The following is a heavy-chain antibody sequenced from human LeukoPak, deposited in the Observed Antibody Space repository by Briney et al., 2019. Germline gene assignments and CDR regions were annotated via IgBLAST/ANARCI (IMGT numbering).Heavy chain of an antibody. V-gene: IGHV1-18*01. Sequence: EASVKVSCKASGYTLTSYGISWVRQAPGKGLEWMGWISAYNGNTNYAQKLQGRVTMTTDTSTSTAYMELRSLRSDDTAVYYCARVPPEENWFDPWGQGTLVTVSS. CDR1: GYTLTSYG. CDR2: ISAYNGNT. J-gene: IGHJ5*02. CDR3: ARVPPEENWFDP. D-gene: IGHD1-14*01.